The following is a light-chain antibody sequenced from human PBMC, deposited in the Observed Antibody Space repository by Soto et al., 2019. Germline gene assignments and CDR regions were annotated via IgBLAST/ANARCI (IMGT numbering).Light chain of an antibody. Sequence: EIVLTQSPGTLSLSPGERATLSCRASQSVSSSDLAWYQQKPGQAPRLLIYGASSRATGIPDRFSGSGSGTDFPLTISRLEPEDFAVYYCQQYGSSPRTFGQGTKVEI. CDR3: QQYGSSPRT. J-gene: IGKJ1*01. CDR1: QSVSSSD. V-gene: IGKV3-20*01. CDR2: GAS.